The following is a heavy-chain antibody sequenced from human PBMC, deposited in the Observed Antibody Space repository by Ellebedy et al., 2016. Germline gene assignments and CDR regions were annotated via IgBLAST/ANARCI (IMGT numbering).Heavy chain of an antibody. V-gene: IGHV1-69*13. CDR3: ARSYRSGWYGFGVPGGGFDP. CDR1: GGTFSSYA. Sequence: SVKVSXKASGGTFSSYAISWVRQAPGQGLEWMGGIIPIFGTANYAQKFQGRVTITADESTSTAYMELSSLRSEDTAVYYCARSYRSGWYGFGVPGGGFDPWGQGTLVTVSS. CDR2: IIPIFGTA. D-gene: IGHD6-19*01. J-gene: IGHJ5*02.